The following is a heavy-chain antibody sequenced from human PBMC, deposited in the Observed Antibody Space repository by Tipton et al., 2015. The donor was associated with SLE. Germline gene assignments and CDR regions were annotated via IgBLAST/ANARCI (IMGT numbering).Heavy chain of an antibody. CDR2: IYYSGST. J-gene: IGHJ6*02. Sequence: TLSLTCAVYGGSFSGYYWGWIRQPPGKGLEWIGSIYYSGSTYYNPSLKSRVTISVDTSKNQFSLKLSSVTAADTAVYYCARAGCSSTSCYHYYYYGMDVWGQGTTVTVSS. CDR1: GGSFSGYY. V-gene: IGHV4-34*01. D-gene: IGHD2-2*01. CDR3: ARAGCSSTSCYHYYYYGMDV.